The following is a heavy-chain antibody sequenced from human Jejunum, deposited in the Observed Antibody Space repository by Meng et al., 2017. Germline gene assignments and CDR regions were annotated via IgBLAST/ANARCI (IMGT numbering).Heavy chain of an antibody. CDR1: AFAFTVYS. CDR2: IKPSNGGK. J-gene: IGHJ4*02. V-gene: IGHV1-2*02. Sequence: QLRQVEPGVYGPRHVVYSKHHINASAFAFTVYSMNWMSQAHEQRVTWRGTIKPSNGGKKHAKKFNGRVAMTRDTTISSDYMVMSRLRSKDTAVYYSERQYDNSGYFYYWGQGTLVTVSS. D-gene: IGHD3-22*01. CDR3: ERQYDNSGYFYY.